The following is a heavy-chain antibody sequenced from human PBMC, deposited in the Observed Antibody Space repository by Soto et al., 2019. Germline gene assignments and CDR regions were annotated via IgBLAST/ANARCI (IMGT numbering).Heavy chain of an antibody. CDR3: GKVLVGATGHTDSDS. Sequence: SETLSLTCTVSGGSIYRSGYYWGWIRHPPGSGLEWIGNIDYNGVTYSNPSLKSRVTISRDTSKNQFSLKLTSVTAADTALYYCGKVLVGATGHTDSDSWGQGPMITV. J-gene: IGHJ4*02. CDR2: IDYNGVT. D-gene: IGHD2-15*01. CDR1: GGSIYRSGYY. V-gene: IGHV4-39*01.